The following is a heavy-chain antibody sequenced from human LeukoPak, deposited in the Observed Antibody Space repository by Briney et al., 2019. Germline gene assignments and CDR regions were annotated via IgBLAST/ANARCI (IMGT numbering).Heavy chain of an antibody. Sequence: AETLPLSCAAYGVSFSDYYWSWLRQPPGKGLEWIGFIYYSGSTNYNPSLKSRFTISVDTSKNQFSLKLSSVTAADTAVYYCARERRDNWNVGPWGQGTLVTVSS. CDR3: ARERRDNWNVGP. CDR1: GVSFSDYY. V-gene: IGHV4-59*08. J-gene: IGHJ5*02. D-gene: IGHD1-20*01. CDR2: IYYSGST.